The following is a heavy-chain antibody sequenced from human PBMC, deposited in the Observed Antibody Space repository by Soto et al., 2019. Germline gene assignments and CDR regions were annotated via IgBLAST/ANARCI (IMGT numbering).Heavy chain of an antibody. CDR2: LSAHNGNT. D-gene: IGHD1-1*01. V-gene: IGHV1-18*01. CDR3: ARGRYGDY. J-gene: IGHJ4*02. Sequence: QVHLVQSGAEVKKPGASVKVSCKASGYTFTSYGITWVRKAPGQGLEWMGWLSAHNGNTDYAQKLQGRVIVTRDTSTSPAYMELRSLGSDETAVYYCARGRYGDYWGQGALVTVSS. CDR1: GYTFTSYG.